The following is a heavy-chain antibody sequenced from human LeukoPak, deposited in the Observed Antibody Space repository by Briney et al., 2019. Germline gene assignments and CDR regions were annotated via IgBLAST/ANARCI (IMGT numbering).Heavy chain of an antibody. D-gene: IGHD3-3*01. CDR2: IGYDRSRK. CDR3: TRYDSSRFDP. V-gene: IGHV3-30*03. J-gene: IGHJ5*02. Sequence: PGRSLRLSCAASGLTFRGYDMHWVRQAPGKGLEWVTSIGYDRSRKHYANSVKGRFTNSRNNSRNTLDLQMNSLRVEDTAVYHCTRYDSSRFDPWGQGTLVTVSS. CDR1: GLTFRGYD.